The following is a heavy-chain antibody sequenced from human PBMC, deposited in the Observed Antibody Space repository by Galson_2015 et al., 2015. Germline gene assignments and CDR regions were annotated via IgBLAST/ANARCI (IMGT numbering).Heavy chain of an antibody. CDR2: VNYSGTT. J-gene: IGHJ5*02. CDR3: ARWSAAGHWFDP. CDR1: FESFRDYY. V-gene: IGHV4-34*01. Sequence: SETLSLTFAVYFESFRDYYWSWIRQPPGKGLEWIGEVNYSGTTKYNPSLSSRVTISADPSKNQFSLDLRSVTAADTGVYFCARWSAAGHWFDPWGRGTPVTVSS. D-gene: IGHD6-13*01.